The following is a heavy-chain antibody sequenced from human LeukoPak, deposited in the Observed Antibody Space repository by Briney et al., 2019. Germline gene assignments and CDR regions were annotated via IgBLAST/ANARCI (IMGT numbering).Heavy chain of an antibody. CDR2: INSSGGST. CDR3: ARDTTCTPDAFDI. J-gene: IGHJ3*02. CDR1: DYTFTSYG. D-gene: IGHD1-1*01. V-gene: IGHV1-46*01. Sequence: ASVKVSCKASDYTFTSYGISWVRQAPGQGLEWMGIINSSGGSTSYAQKFQGRVTMTRDTSTSTVYMELSSLRSEDTAVYYCARDTTCTPDAFDIWGQGTMVTVSS.